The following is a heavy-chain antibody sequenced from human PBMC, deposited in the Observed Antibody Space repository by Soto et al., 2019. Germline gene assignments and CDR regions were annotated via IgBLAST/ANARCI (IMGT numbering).Heavy chain of an antibody. J-gene: IGHJ1*01. CDR2: ISAYNGKT. D-gene: IGHD2-21*02. CDR1: GYTFSNYG. Sequence: QVQLVQSGAEVKKAGASVKVSCKASGYTFSNYGISWVRQAPGQGLEWMGRISAYNGKTYDAERLQGRVIMTTDTSTSTAYMELRSLRSDDTAVYYCAREANCGSDCYSPAEYSQHWGQGTLVTVSS. CDR3: AREANCGSDCYSPAEYSQH. V-gene: IGHV1-18*04.